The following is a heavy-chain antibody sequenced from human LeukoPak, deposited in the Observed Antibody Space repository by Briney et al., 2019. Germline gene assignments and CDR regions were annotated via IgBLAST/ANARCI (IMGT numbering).Heavy chain of an antibody. J-gene: IGHJ4*02. D-gene: IGHD5-12*01. CDR2: INRDGSGK. Sequence: PGGSLRLSCAASGLTFNTYWMTWVRQAPGKGLEWVANINRDGSGKNYVGSVRGRFTISRDNAKNSLYLQMNSLTVEDTAVYYCGGGPGYRSDYWGQGTLVTVSS. V-gene: IGHV3-7*05. CDR3: GGGPGYRSDY. CDR1: GLTFNTYW.